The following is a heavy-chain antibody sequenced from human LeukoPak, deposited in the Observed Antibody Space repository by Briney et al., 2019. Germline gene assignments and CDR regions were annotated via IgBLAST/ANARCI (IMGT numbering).Heavy chain of an antibody. CDR1: GFTSSDYY. CDR2: INTGSSYT. CDR3: ARDRYFYYYGMDV. V-gene: IGHV3-11*05. J-gene: IGHJ6*02. Sequence: GGSLRLSCTASGFTSSDYYMSWIRQAPGKGLVWISYINTGSSYTNYADSVKGRFTISRDNAKNSLYLQMNSLRAEDTAVYYCARDRYFYYYGMDVWGQGTTVTVSS.